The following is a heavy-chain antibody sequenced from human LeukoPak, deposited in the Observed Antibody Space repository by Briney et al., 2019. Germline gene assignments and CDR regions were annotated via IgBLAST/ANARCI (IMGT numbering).Heavy chain of an antibody. CDR3: VRDGSGYDY. CDR2: INQGGSEK. J-gene: IGHJ4*02. V-gene: IGHV3-7*05. Sequence: PGGSLRLSCEASGFTFSNYWMSWGRQAPGKGLEWVANINQGGSEKYYLNSVKGRFTISRDNAKNSLYLQMNSLRTDDTATYYCVRDGSGYDYWGQGTLVTVSS. CDR1: GFTFSNYW. D-gene: IGHD6-19*01.